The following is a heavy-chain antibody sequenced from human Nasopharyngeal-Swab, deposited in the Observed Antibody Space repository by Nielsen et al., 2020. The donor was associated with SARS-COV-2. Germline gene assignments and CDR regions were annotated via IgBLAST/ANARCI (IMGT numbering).Heavy chain of an antibody. CDR3: ARDKGIQYCSSTSCYESMIDYYGMDV. D-gene: IGHD2-2*01. V-gene: IGHV3-21*01. J-gene: IGHJ6*02. CDR2: ISSSSSYI. CDR1: GFTFSSYS. Sequence: GESLKISCAASGFTFSSYSMNWVRQAPGKGLEWVSSISSSSSYIYYADSVKGRFTISRDNAKNSLYLQMNSLRAEDTAFYYCARDKGIQYCSSTSCYESMIDYYGMDVWGQGTTVTVSS.